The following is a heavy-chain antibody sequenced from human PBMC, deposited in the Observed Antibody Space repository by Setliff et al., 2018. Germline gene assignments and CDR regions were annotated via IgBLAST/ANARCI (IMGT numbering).Heavy chain of an antibody. CDR2: IYYSGST. CDR1: GGSISSSLYY. J-gene: IGHJ6*02. D-gene: IGHD3-3*01. CDR3: ARGGYYNFWSGYYSTQYYYYGMDV. V-gene: IGHV4-39*07. Sequence: SETLSLTCTVSGGSISSSLYYWGWIRQPPGKGLEWIGSIYYSGSTNYNPSLKSRVTISVDTSKNQFSLKLSSVTAADTAVYYCARGGYYNFWSGYYSTQYYYYGMDVWGQGTTVTVSS.